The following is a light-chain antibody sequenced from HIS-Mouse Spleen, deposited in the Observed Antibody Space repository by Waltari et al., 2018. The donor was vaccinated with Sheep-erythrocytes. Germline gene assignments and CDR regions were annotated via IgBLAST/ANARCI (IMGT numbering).Light chain of an antibody. J-gene: IGLJ1*01. Sequence: SYELTQPPSVSVSPGQTARITCSGDALPNQYAYWYQQKPGQAPVVVIYKDSERPSGIPERFSGSSSGKTVTLTISGVQAEDEADYYCQSADSSGTYVFGTGTKVTVL. CDR2: KDS. CDR1: ALPNQY. V-gene: IGLV3-25*03. CDR3: QSADSSGTYV.